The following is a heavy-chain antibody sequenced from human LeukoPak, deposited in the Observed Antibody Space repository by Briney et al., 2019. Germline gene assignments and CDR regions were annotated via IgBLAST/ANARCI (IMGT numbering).Heavy chain of an antibody. Sequence: GASVKVSCKASGGTFSSYAISWVRQAPGQGLEWMGGIIPIFGTANYAQKFQGRVTITADESTSTAYMELSSLRSEDTAVYYCARGGYGGNTYYFDYWGQGTLVTVSS. V-gene: IGHV1-69*13. CDR2: IIPIFGTA. CDR3: ARGGYGGNTYYFDY. D-gene: IGHD4-23*01. CDR1: GGTFSSYA. J-gene: IGHJ4*02.